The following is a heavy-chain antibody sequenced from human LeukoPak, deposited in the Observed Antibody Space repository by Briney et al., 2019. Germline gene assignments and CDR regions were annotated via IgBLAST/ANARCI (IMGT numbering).Heavy chain of an antibody. CDR1: GGSISSGGYS. Sequence: SETLSLTCAVSGGSISSGGYSGSWIRQPPGKGLEWIGYGYQSGSTSYNPSLKSRVTISVDRSKNQFSLKLSSVTAADTAVYYCARERMAYYYGSGFDPWGQGTLVTVSS. V-gene: IGHV4-30-2*01. CDR2: GYQSGST. D-gene: IGHD3-10*01. CDR3: ARERMAYYYGSGFDP. J-gene: IGHJ5*02.